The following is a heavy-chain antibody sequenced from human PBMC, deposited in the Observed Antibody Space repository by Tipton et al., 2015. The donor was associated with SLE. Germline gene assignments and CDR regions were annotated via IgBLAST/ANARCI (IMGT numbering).Heavy chain of an antibody. J-gene: IGHJ2*01. V-gene: IGHV7-4-1*02. D-gene: IGHD6-13*01. CDR1: GYTFTSYA. CDR3: AREASLAAAKYFDL. Sequence: QLVQSGPEVKKPGASVKVSCKASGYTFTSYAMNWVRQAPGQGLEWMGWINTNTGNPTYAQGFTGRFVFSLDTSVSTAYLQISSLKAEDTAVYYCAREASLAAAKYFDLWGRGTLVTVSS. CDR2: INTNTGNP.